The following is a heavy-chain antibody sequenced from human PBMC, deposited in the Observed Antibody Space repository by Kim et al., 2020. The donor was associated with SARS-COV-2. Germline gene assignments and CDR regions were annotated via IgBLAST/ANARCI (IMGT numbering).Heavy chain of an antibody. V-gene: IGHV3-21*01. CDR1: GFTFSSYS. D-gene: IGHD2-15*01. CDR2: ISSSSSYI. Sequence: GGSLRLSCAASGFTFSSYSMNWVRQAPGKGLEWVSSISSSSSYIYYADSVKGRFTISRDNAKNSLYLQMNSLRAEDTAVYYCARDLNGGGWYSFEDYWGQGTLVTVSS. CDR3: ARDLNGGGWYSFEDY. J-gene: IGHJ4*02.